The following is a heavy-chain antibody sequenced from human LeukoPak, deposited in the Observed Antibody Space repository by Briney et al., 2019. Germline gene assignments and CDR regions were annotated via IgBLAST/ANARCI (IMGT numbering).Heavy chain of an antibody. CDR3: ARETSGSRFFDS. CDR1: GFTFSTYW. J-gene: IGHJ4*02. D-gene: IGHD3-22*01. V-gene: IGHV3-74*01. Sequence: GGSLRLSCAASGFTFSTYWMHWVRQPPGKGLVRVSRISGDGSNTNYADSVKGRFTISRDNAKNTLYLQMDSLRAEDTAVYYCARETSGSRFFDSWGQGTLVTVSS. CDR2: ISGDGSNT.